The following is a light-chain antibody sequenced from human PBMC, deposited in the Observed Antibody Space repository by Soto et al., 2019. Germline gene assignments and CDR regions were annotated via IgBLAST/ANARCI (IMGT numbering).Light chain of an antibody. V-gene: IGLV1-44*01. J-gene: IGLJ3*02. CDR1: TSNIGSNT. CDR2: SNH. Sequence: QLVLTQPPSASGTPGQRVTISCSGSTSNIGSNTVNWYQQLPGTAPKLLIYSNHKRPSGVPDRFSGSKSGTSASLAISGLQSEDEAAYYCAVWDGSLNGVVFGGGTQLTVL. CDR3: AVWDGSLNGVV.